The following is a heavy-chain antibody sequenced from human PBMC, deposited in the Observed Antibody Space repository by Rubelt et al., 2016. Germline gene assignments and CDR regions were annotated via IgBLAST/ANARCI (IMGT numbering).Heavy chain of an antibody. J-gene: IGHJ4*02. CDR1: GDSISISSYY. V-gene: IGHV4-61*01. Sequence: QVQLQESGPGLVKPSETLSLTCIVSGDSISISSYYWGWIRQPPGKGLEGIGYIYYSGSTNSNPSLKSRVPISVDTSKNPFSRKLSSVTAADTAVYYCASSYLGSYLDYWGQGTLVTVSS. CDR3: ASSYLGSYLDY. CDR2: IYYSGST. D-gene: IGHD1-26*01.